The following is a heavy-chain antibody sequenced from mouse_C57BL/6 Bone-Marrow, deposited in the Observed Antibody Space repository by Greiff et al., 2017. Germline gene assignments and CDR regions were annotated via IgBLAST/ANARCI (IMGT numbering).Heavy chain of an antibody. CDR3: ASPLPGG. CDR1: GYTFTSYG. Sequence: QVQLQQSGAELARPGASVKLSCKASGYTFTSYGISWVKQRTGQGLEWIGEIYPRSGNTYYNEKFKGKATLTADKSSSTAYMELRSLTSEDSAVYFCASPLPGGWGTGTTVTVSS. D-gene: IGHD2-10*01. CDR2: IYPRSGNT. J-gene: IGHJ1*03. V-gene: IGHV1-81*01.